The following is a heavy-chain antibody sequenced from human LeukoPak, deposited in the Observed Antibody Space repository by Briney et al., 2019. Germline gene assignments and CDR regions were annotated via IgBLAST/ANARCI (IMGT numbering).Heavy chain of an antibody. CDR3: ASFYGDYEHYYYYCYMDV. J-gene: IGHJ6*03. D-gene: IGHD4-17*01. V-gene: IGHV3-48*03. Sequence: GGSLRLSCAASGFTFSSYEMNWVRQAPGKGLEWVSYISSSGSTIYYADSVKGRFTISRDNAKNSLYLQMNSLRAEDTAVYYCASFYGDYEHYYYYCYMDVWGKGTTVTVSS. CDR1: GFTFSSYE. CDR2: ISSSGSTI.